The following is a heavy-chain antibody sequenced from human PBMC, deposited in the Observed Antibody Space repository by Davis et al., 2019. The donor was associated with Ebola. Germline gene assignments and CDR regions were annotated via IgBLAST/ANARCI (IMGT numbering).Heavy chain of an antibody. CDR3: ARAGFGSTWFDC. CDR1: GFTFRSYD. D-gene: IGHD6-13*01. CDR2: IGAAGDT. J-gene: IGHJ5*01. V-gene: IGHV3-13*01. Sequence: GESLKISCAASGFTFRSYDMHWVRQATGKGLEWVSAIGAAGDTYYPVSVKGRFPISRENAKNSLYLQMNSLRAEDTAVYYCARAGFGSTWFDCWGQGILVTVSS.